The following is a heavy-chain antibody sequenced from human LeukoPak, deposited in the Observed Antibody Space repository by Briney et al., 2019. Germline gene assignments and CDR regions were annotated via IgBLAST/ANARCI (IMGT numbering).Heavy chain of an antibody. Sequence: PGGSLRLSCAASGFGFSTAWMTWVRQPPGKGLEWVGRIKSKTDGGTVDYAAPVKGRFTISRDDSINTLYLQVNSLKTEDTAMYYCIVSNYYSSGSYNFDSWGQGTLVTVSS. CDR2: IKSKTDGGTV. D-gene: IGHD3-10*01. CDR1: GFGFSTAW. CDR3: IVSNYYSSGSYNFDS. V-gene: IGHV3-15*01. J-gene: IGHJ4*02.